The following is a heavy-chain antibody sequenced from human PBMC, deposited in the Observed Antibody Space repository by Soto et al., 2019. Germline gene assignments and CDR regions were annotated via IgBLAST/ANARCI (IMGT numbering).Heavy chain of an antibody. D-gene: IGHD2-21*02. J-gene: IGHJ6*02. CDR2: IYYSGST. CDR1: GGSISSYY. V-gene: IGHV4-59*01. CDR3: ARDRAYCGGDCFGVVYYYYGMDV. Sequence: SETLSLTRTVSGGSISSYYWSWIRQPPGKGLEWIGYIYYSGSTNYNPSLKSRVTISVDTSKNQLSLKLSSVTAADTAVYYCARDRAYCGGDCFGVVYYYYGMDVWGQGTTVTVSS.